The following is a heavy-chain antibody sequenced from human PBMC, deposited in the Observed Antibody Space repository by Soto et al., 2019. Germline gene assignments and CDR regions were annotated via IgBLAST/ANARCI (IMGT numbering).Heavy chain of an antibody. J-gene: IGHJ6*02. CDR1: GFTLSGSD. CDR3: SRHQEGRSMVFYGMDV. CDR2: IRTKSNNFAT. Sequence: PGGSLRLSCAASGFTLSGSDIHWVRQASGKGLEWVGRIRTKSNNFATSYAESVRGRLTISRDDSDNTASLQMSSLKTEDTAIYYCSRHQEGRSMVFYGMDVWGQGTTVTVSS. D-gene: IGHD3-10*01. V-gene: IGHV3-73*01.